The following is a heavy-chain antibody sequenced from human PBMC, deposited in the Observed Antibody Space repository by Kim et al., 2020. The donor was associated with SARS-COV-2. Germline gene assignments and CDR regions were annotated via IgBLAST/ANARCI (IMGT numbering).Heavy chain of an antibody. Sequence: GGSLRLSCAASGFTFSSYSMNWVRQAPGKGLEWVSYISSSSSTIYYADSVKGRFTISRDNAKNSLYLQMNSLRDEDTAVYYCARDLDSYSGDYYYYYGMDVWGQGTTVTVSS. V-gene: IGHV3-48*02. J-gene: IGHJ6*02. D-gene: IGHD1-26*01. CDR2: ISSSSSTI. CDR3: ARDLDSYSGDYYYYYGMDV. CDR1: GFTFSSYS.